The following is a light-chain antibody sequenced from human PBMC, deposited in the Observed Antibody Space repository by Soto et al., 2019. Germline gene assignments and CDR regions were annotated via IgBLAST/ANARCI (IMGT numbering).Light chain of an antibody. CDR3: QQSYTTPT. CDR2: AGS. V-gene: IGKV1-39*01. J-gene: IGKJ1*01. CDR1: QSMSIY. Sequence: DIQLTQSPSSLSASVGDRVTITCRASQSMSIYLSWYQHKIGRAPKLLIYAGSTLQSGVPSRFSGSGSGTDFTLTISSLQLEDFATDYCQQSYTTPTFGQGTTVEV.